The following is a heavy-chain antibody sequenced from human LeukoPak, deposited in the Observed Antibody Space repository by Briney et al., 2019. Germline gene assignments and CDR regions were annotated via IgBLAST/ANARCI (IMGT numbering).Heavy chain of an antibody. Sequence: PGGSLRLSCVASGFTISTYAMNWVRQAPGKALEWVSYISSSGSTIYYADSVKGRFTISRDIAKNSLYLQMNSLRGEDTAVYYCSRDGGTNWDLDFWGQGTLVTVSS. D-gene: IGHD1-1*01. V-gene: IGHV3-48*01. CDR3: SRDGGTNWDLDF. J-gene: IGHJ4*02. CDR1: GFTISTYA. CDR2: ISSSGSTI.